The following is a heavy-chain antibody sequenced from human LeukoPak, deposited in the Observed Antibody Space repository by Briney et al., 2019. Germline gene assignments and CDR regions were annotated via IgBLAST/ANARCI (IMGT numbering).Heavy chain of an antibody. D-gene: IGHD6-25*01. Sequence: GGSLRLSCAASGFTFSSYSMNWVRQAPGKGLEWVSSISSSSSYIYYADSVKGRFTISRDNAKNSLYLQMNSLRAEDTAVYYCARHTAEGDFDYWGQGTLVTVSS. CDR2: ISSSSSYI. CDR3: ARHTAEGDFDY. V-gene: IGHV3-21*01. CDR1: GFTFSSYS. J-gene: IGHJ4*02.